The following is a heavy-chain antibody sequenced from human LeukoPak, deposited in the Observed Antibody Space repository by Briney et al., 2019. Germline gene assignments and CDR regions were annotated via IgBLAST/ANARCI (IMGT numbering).Heavy chain of an antibody. J-gene: IGHJ4*02. CDR3: ARDRESESDSEGDY. D-gene: IGHD4-11*01. Sequence: GGALRLSCSASGFTFSRFWMSWVRQAPGKGLEYVALIKQGGSEIFHMDSVKGRFTISRDDATNSLYLQMNSLRVEDTALYYCARDRESESDSEGDYWGQGTLVTASS. V-gene: IGHV3-7*01. CDR1: GFTFSRFW. CDR2: IKQGGSEI.